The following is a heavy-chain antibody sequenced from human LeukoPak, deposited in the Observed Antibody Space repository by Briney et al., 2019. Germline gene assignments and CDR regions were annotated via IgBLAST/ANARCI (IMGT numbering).Heavy chain of an antibody. V-gene: IGHV3-7*01. J-gene: IGHJ3*02. CDR1: GFTFSSYW. Sequence: GGSLRLSCAASGFTFSSYWMSWVRQAPGKGLEWVANIKQDGSEKYYVDSVKGRFTISRDNAKNSLYLQMNSLRAEDTAVYYCARVGPNYYDSSGYDYDALDIWGQGTMVTVSS. CDR2: IKQDGSEK. CDR3: ARVGPNYYDSSGYDYDALDI. D-gene: IGHD3-22*01.